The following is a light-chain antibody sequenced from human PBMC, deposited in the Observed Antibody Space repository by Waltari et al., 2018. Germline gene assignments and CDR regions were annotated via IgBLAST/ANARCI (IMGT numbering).Light chain of an antibody. CDR3: QQYGRSGT. J-gene: IGKJ1*01. CDR2: GAS. V-gene: IGKV3-20*01. Sequence: EIVLTQSPGTLSLSPGERATLSCRASQSVSSSYLAWYQQKPGQAPRLLIYGASSRATGIPDRFSGSWSGTDFTLTISRLEPEDFAVYYCQQYGRSGTFGQGTKVEIK. CDR1: QSVSSSY.